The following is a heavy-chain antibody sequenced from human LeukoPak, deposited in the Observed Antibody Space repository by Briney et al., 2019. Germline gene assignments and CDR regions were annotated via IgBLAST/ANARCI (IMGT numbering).Heavy chain of an antibody. J-gene: IGHJ6*03. CDR3: AKDWGKYSSSEYYYYMDV. CDR2: ISYDGSNK. V-gene: IGHV3-30*18. CDR1: GVSISSSN. Sequence: LSLTCTVSGVSISSSNSYWGWIRQPPGKGLEWVAVISYDGSNKYYADSVKGRFTISRDNSKNTLYLQMNSLRAEDTAVYYCAKDWGKYSSSEYYYYMDVWGKGTTVTVSS. D-gene: IGHD6-6*01.